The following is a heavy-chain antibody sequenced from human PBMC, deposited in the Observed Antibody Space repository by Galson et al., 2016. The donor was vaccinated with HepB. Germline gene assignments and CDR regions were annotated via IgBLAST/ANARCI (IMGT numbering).Heavy chain of an antibody. CDR3: AKNGILTGYSAFDY. Sequence: SLRLSCAASGFTFSSFSMNWVRQAPGRGLEWASYISSSTIIYYADSVKGRFTISRDNSKNTLYLQMNSLRAEDTAVYYCAKNGILTGYSAFDYWGQGTLVTLSS. CDR2: ISSSTII. D-gene: IGHD3-9*01. J-gene: IGHJ4*02. V-gene: IGHV3-48*01. CDR1: GFTFSSFS.